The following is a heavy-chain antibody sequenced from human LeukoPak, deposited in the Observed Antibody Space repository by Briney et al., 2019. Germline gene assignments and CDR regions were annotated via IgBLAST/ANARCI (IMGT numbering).Heavy chain of an antibody. CDR3: AKDIAQGYTFGSIEQDY. J-gene: IGHJ4*02. V-gene: IGHV3-23*01. Sequence: GGSLRLSCAASEFTFETYSMSWVRQAPGKGLEWVSAISESGTGTYYADSVKGRFTISRDNSKNTLSLQMNSLRAEDTAVYYCAKDIAQGYTFGSIEQDYWGQGTLVTVSS. D-gene: IGHD5-18*01. CDR2: ISESGTGT. CDR1: EFTFETYS.